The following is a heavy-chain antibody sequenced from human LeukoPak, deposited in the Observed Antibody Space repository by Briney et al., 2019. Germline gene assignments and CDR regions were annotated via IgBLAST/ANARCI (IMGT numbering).Heavy chain of an antibody. Sequence: SETLSLTCTVSGGSISSSSYYWGWIRQPPGKGLEWIGSIYYSGSTYYNPSLKSRVTISVDTSKNQFSLKLSFVTAADTAVYYCGGGGSQYYYYYGMDVWGQGTTVTVSS. CDR1: GGSISSSSYY. CDR3: GGGGSQYYYYYGMDV. CDR2: IYYSGST. V-gene: IGHV4-39*01. J-gene: IGHJ6*02. D-gene: IGHD2-15*01.